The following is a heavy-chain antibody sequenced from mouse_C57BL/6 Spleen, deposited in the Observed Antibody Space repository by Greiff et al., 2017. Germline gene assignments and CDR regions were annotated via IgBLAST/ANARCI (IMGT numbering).Heavy chain of an antibody. CDR3: AKPDYSNYDYFDY. J-gene: IGHJ2*01. Sequence: VQLQQPGTELVKPGASVKLSCKASGYTFTSYWMHWVKQRPGQGLEWIGNSNPSNGGTNYNEKFKSKATLTVDKSSSTAYMQLSSLTSEDSAVYFCAKPDYSNYDYFDYWGQGTTLTVSS. D-gene: IGHD2-5*01. CDR2: SNPSNGGT. CDR1: GYTFTSYW. V-gene: IGHV1-53*01.